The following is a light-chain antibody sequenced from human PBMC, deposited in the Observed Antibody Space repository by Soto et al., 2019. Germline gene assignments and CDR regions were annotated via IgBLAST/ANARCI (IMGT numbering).Light chain of an antibody. CDR1: QFLSSNY. CDR3: QNHGTT. Sequence: EIAVTQSPATLSLSSGERATLSCRASQFLSSNYLSWYQQKPGQAPRLLIYGASTRATGIPDRFSGGGSGTDFTLTISRLEPEDSAVYYCQNHGTTFGQGTKVHI. J-gene: IGKJ1*01. V-gene: IGKV3-20*01. CDR2: GAS.